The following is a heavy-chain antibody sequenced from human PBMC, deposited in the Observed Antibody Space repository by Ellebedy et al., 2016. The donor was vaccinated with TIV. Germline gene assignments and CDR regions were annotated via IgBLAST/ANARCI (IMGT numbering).Heavy chain of an antibody. V-gene: IGHV3-15*07. J-gene: IGHJ4*02. CDR1: GFTFSNSW. CDR2: IRRIVDGGTI. Sequence: GESLKISXVGSGFTFSNSWMDWVRQAPGKGLERVGRIRRIVDGGTIDYAAPVKDRFTISRDDSKNTLYLQMNSLKTEDTALYYCTTDFSNWGQGTLVTVSS. D-gene: IGHD3-3*01. CDR3: TTDFSN.